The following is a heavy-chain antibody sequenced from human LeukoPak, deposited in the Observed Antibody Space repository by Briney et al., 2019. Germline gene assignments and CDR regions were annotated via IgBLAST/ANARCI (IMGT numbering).Heavy chain of an antibody. J-gene: IGHJ3*02. CDR3: AKDLGIAAAGTAFDI. V-gene: IGHV3-23*01. Sequence: ETLSLTCTVSGGSISSYYWSWVRQAPGKGLEWVSAISGSGGSTYYADSVKGRFTISRDNSKNTLYLQMNSLRAEDTAVYYCAKDLGIAAAGTAFDIWGQGTMVTVSS. CDR2: ISGSGGST. D-gene: IGHD6-13*01. CDR1: GGSISSYY.